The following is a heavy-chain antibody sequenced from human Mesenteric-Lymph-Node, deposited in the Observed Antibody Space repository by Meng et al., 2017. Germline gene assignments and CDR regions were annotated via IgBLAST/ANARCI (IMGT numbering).Heavy chain of an antibody. CDR2: INAGNGNT. J-gene: IGHJ6*02. CDR3: ALPKGTYYLYGMDV. Sequence: ASAKVSCKASGYTFTSYAMHWVRQAPGQRLEWMGWINAGNGNTKYSQKFQGRVTITRDTSASTAYMELSSLRSEDTAVYYCALPKGTYYLYGMDVWGQGTTVTVSS. V-gene: IGHV1-3*01. CDR1: GYTFTSYA. D-gene: IGHD1-26*01.